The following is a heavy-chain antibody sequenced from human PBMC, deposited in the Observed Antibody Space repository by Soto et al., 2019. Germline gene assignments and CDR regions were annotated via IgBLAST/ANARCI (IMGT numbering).Heavy chain of an antibody. V-gene: IGHV3-23*01. CDR3: AKDLRDSSSWYGTFDY. CDR2: ISGSGGST. Sequence: EVQLLESGGGLVQPGGSLRLSCAASGFTFSSYAMSWVRQAPGKGLEWVSAISGSGGSTYYADSVKGRFTISRDNSKNPLYLQMNSLRAEDTAVYYCAKDLRDSSSWYGTFDYWGQGTLVTVSS. D-gene: IGHD6-13*01. J-gene: IGHJ4*02. CDR1: GFTFSSYA.